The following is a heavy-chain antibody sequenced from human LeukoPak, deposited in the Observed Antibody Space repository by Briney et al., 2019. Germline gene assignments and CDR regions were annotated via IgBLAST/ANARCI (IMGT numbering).Heavy chain of an antibody. V-gene: IGHV3-23*01. Sequence: GGSLRLSCAASGFTFSSYATSWVRQAPGKGLEWVSAISGSGGSTYYADSVKGRFTISRDNSKNTLYLQMNSLRAEDTAVYYCAKDQQVLRYFDWSMGDYFDYWGQGTLVTVSS. CDR1: GFTFSSYA. CDR2: ISGSGGST. J-gene: IGHJ4*02. CDR3: AKDQQVLRYFDWSMGDYFDY. D-gene: IGHD3-9*01.